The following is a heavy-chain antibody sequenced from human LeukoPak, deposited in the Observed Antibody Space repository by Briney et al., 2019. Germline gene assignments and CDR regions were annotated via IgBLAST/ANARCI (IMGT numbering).Heavy chain of an antibody. Sequence: GGSLRLSCAASGFALNNYAMNWVRQAPGKGLEWVSLISSSGDATYYADSVQGRFTISRDNSRNTLYLHIDSLRVEDTATYYCARGTTDLDYWGQGTRVIVSS. D-gene: IGHD1-14*01. J-gene: IGHJ4*02. V-gene: IGHV3-23*01. CDR3: ARGTTDLDY. CDR2: ISSSGDAT. CDR1: GFALNNYA.